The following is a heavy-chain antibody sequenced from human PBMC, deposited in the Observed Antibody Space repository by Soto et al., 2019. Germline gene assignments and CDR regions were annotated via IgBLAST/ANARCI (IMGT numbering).Heavy chain of an antibody. J-gene: IGHJ3*02. CDR3: ARAQRLGYCSGGSCYYYAFDI. Sequence: ASVKVSCKASGYTFTSYDINWVRQATGQGLEWMGWMNPNSGNTGYAQKFQGRVTMTRNTSISTAYMELSSLRSEETAVYYCARAQRLGYCSGGSCYYYAFDIWGQGTMVTVSS. CDR2: MNPNSGNT. V-gene: IGHV1-8*01. CDR1: GYTFTSYD. D-gene: IGHD2-15*01.